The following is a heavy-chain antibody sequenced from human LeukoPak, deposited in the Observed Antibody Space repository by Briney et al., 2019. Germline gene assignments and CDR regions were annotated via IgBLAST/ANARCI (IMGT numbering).Heavy chain of an antibody. CDR3: ARDAGNSGYGCDL. V-gene: IGHV3-48*01. J-gene: IGHJ5*02. Sequence: GGSLRLSCAASGFIFSQYSMNWVRQAPGKGLEWVSHIRSSSEAFYADSVKGRFTISRDNARNSLYLQMNNLRGEDTAIYYCARDAGNSGYGCDLWGQGTLVTVSS. D-gene: IGHD5-12*01. CDR1: GFIFSQYS. CDR2: IRSSSEA.